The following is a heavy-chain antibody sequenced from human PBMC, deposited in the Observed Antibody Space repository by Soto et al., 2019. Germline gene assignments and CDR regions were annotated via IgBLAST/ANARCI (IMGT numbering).Heavy chain of an antibody. D-gene: IGHD2-15*01. CDR2: IYYTGST. CDR3: ARVGYCSGDTCYLAWFDP. J-gene: IGHJ5*02. V-gene: IGHV4-30-4*01. CDR1: GGSISSGDYY. Sequence: QVQLQESGPGPVKPSQTLSLSCSVSGGSISSGDYYWSWIRQPPGKGLEWIGYIYYTGSTYYNPSLMSRVTISVDTSKNQFSLNLSSVTAADTAVYYCARVGYCSGDTCYLAWFDPWGRGTQVTVSS.